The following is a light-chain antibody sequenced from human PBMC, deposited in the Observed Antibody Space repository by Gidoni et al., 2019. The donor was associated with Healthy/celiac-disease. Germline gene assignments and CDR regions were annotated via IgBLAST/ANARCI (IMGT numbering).Light chain of an antibody. CDR2: AAS. V-gene: IGKV1-39*01. Sequence: PITPSPSSLSASVGDKVTITCRASQSISSDLNWYQQKPGKDPKPLIYAASSLQSGVPSRFSGSGAGTDCTLTISSMQPEDFATSYCQQSYSTPYTFXQXTKLEIK. CDR1: QSISSD. J-gene: IGKJ2*01. CDR3: QQSYSTPYT.